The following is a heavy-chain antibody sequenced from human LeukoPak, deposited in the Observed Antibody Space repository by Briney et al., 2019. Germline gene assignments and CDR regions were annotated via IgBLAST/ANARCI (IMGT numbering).Heavy chain of an antibody. J-gene: IGHJ4*02. CDR2: ISYDGSNK. CDR3: ATGFRYVGY. V-gene: IGHV3-30*04. D-gene: IGHD1-14*01. CDR1: GFAFSNYA. Sequence: GGSLRLSCAASGFAFSNYAMHWVRQAPGKGLEWVAVISYDGSNKYYADSVKGRFTISRDDSKNTLYLQMNSLRAEDTAVYYCATGFRYVGYWGQGTLVTVSS.